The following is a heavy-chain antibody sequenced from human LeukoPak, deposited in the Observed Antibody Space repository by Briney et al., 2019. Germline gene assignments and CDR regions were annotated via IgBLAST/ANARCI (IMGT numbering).Heavy chain of an antibody. CDR2: ISYSGST. V-gene: IGHV4-59*01. CDR3: ARGVVAAPQTFDY. CDR1: GGSISSFY. D-gene: IGHD2-15*01. Sequence: PSETLSLTCTVSGGSISSFYWSWIRQPPGKGLEWIGYISYSGSTNYNPSLKSRVTISVDTSKNQFYLKLTSVTAADTAVYYCARGVVAAPQTFDYWGQGTLVTVPS. J-gene: IGHJ4*02.